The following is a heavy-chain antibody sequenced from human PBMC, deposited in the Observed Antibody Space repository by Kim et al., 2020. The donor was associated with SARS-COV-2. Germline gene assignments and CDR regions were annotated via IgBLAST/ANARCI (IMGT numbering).Heavy chain of an antibody. J-gene: IGHJ4*02. D-gene: IGHD3-16*01. Sequence: YAQNFQGRVTMTRDTSITTAYMDLSRLRSDDTAVYYCARGGMGWTSPDLDYWGQGTLVTVSS. V-gene: IGHV1-2*02. CDR3: ARGGMGWTSPDLDY.